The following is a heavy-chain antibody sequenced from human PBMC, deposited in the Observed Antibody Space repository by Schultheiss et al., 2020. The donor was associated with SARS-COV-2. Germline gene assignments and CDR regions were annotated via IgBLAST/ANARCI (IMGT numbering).Heavy chain of an antibody. J-gene: IGHJ4*02. V-gene: IGHV1-69*10. CDR2: IIPILGVA. CDR1: SYTFTSYG. CDR3: ARGGGDGGVFDS. D-gene: IGHD3-16*01. Sequence: SVKVSCKASSYTFTSYGISWVRQAPGQGLEWVGRIIPILGVANYAQKFQGRVTITANTSTTTAYMELSSLRSEDTAVYYCARGGGDGGVFDSWGQGTLVTVSS.